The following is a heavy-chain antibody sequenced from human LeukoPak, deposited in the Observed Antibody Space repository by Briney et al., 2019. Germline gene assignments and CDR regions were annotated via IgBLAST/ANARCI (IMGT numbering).Heavy chain of an antibody. CDR2: IYYSGST. D-gene: IGHD6-19*01. CDR3: ARDKSVAGTGYFDY. J-gene: IGHJ4*02. CDR1: GGSISSYY. Sequence: PSETLSLTCTVSGGSISSYYWSWIRQPPGKGLEWIGYIYYSGSTNYNPSLKSRVTISVDTSKNQFSLKLSSVTAADTAVYYCARDKSVAGTGYFDYWGQGTLVTVSS. V-gene: IGHV4-59*01.